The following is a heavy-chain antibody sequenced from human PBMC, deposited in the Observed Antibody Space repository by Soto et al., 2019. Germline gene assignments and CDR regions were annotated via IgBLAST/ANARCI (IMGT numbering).Heavy chain of an antibody. CDR3: ARVFGILTERGPFDY. D-gene: IGHD7-27*01. CDR2: IIPIFGTA. J-gene: IGHJ4*02. V-gene: IGHV1-69*01. CDR1: GGTFSSYA. Sequence: QVPLVQSGAEVKKPGSSVKVSCKASGGTFSSYAISWVRQAPGQGLEWMGGIIPIFGTANYAQKFQGRVTITADESTSTAYMGLSSLRSEDTAVYYCARVFGILTERGPFDYWGQGTLVTVSS.